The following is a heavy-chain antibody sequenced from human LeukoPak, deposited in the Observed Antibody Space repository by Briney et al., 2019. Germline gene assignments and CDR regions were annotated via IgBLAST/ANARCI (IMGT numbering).Heavy chain of an antibody. Sequence: PSETLSLTCTVSGGSISSYYWSWIRQPSGKGLEWIGYIYYSGSTNYNPSLKSRVTISVDTSKNQFSLKLSSVIAADTAVYYCARGGITIFGVPLDIDYWGQGTLVTVSS. CDR1: GGSISSYY. CDR3: ARGGITIFGVPLDIDY. CDR2: IYYSGST. J-gene: IGHJ4*02. V-gene: IGHV4-59*01. D-gene: IGHD3-3*01.